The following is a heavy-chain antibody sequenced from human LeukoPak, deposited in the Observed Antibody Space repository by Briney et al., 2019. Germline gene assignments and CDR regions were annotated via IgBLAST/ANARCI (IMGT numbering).Heavy chain of an antibody. CDR2: INAGNGNT. Sequence: GASVKVSCKASGYTFTSYDINWMRQATGQRLEWMGWINAGNGNTKYSQKFQGRVTITRDTSASTAYMELSSLRSEDTAVYYCARAHRDHYYDSSGPTAGWGQGTLVTVSS. CDR1: GYTFTSYD. CDR3: ARAHRDHYYDSSGPTAG. J-gene: IGHJ4*02. V-gene: IGHV1-3*01. D-gene: IGHD3-22*01.